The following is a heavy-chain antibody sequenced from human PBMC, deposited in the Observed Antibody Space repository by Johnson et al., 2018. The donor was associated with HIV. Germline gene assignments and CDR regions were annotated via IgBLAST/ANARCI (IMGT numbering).Heavy chain of an antibody. CDR1: GFTFDDYG. Sequence: VQLVESGGGVVRPGGSLRLSCAASGFTFDDYGMTWVRQVPGKGLEWVSGINWNGGSTGYADSVRGRFSIFRDNAKNSLDLQMNSLRAEETALYYCARDGYCSSSSCYHDAFDLWGQGTMVTVSS. V-gene: IGHV3-20*04. J-gene: IGHJ3*01. D-gene: IGHD2-2*03. CDR2: INWNGGST. CDR3: ARDGYCSSSSCYHDAFDL.